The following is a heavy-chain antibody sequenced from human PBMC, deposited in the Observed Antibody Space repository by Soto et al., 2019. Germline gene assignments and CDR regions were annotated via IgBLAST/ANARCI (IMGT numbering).Heavy chain of an antibody. CDR1: GFTFSSYA. CDR2: ISGSGGST. D-gene: IGHD2-21*02. V-gene: IGHV3-23*01. Sequence: PGGSLRLSCAASGFTFSSYAMSWVRQAPGKGLEWVSAISGSGGSTYYADSVKGRFTISRDNSKNTLYLQMNSLRAEDTAVYYCAKLHGDCAPFVDWYFDLWGRGTLVTVSS. CDR3: AKLHGDCAPFVDWYFDL. J-gene: IGHJ2*01.